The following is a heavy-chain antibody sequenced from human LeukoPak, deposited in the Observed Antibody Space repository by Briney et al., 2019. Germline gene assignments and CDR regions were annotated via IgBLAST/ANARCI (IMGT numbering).Heavy chain of an antibody. V-gene: IGHV4-39*07. Sequence: SETLSLTCTVSGGSISSSSYYWGWIRQPPGKGLEWIGSIYSSGSTYYNPSLKSRVTISVDTSKNQFSLKLSSVTAADTAVYYCARVRGATSHYYYYYYMDVWGKGTTVTISS. J-gene: IGHJ6*03. D-gene: IGHD1-26*01. CDR2: IYSSGST. CDR3: ARVRGATSHYYYYYYMDV. CDR1: GGSISSSSYY.